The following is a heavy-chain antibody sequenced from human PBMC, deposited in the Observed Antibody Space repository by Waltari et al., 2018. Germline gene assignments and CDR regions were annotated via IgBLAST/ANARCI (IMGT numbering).Heavy chain of an antibody. CDR3: ARARYYDGSGLFYGLDV. CDR1: GLGVGRYG. D-gene: IGHD3-22*01. J-gene: IGHJ6*02. CDR2: IWYDGSKT. Sequence: QAQLVESGGGVVQPGRSPRLSGVASGLGVGRYGFLWVRQAPGKGPEWVSLIWYDGSKTYYEDSVKGRFTMSRDTSKKMFFLQMDSLRAEDTAVYYCARARYYDGSGLFYGLDVWGQGTTVTVSS. V-gene: IGHV3-33*01.